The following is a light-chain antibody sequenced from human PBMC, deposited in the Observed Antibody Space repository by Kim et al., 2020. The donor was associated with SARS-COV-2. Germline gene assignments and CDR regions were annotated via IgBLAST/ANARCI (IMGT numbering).Light chain of an antibody. Sequence: SYEPTQSSSVSVSPGQTARITCSGDVLAKKYARWFQQKPGQAPVLVIYKDSERPSGIPERFSGSSSGTTVTLTISGAQVEDEADYYCYSAADNNRVFGGGTQLTVL. J-gene: IGLJ3*02. CDR3: YSAADNNRV. CDR2: KDS. V-gene: IGLV3-27*01. CDR1: VLAKKY.